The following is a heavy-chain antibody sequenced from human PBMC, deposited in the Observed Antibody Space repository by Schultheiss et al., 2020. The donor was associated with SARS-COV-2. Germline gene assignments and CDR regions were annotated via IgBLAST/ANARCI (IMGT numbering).Heavy chain of an antibody. CDR2: IYTSGST. Sequence: SETLSLTCTVSGGSISSYYWSWIRQPAGKGLEWIGRIYTSGSTNYNPSLKSRVTMSVDTSKNQFSLNLSSVTAADTAVYYCARVGYNWNYGWYFDLWGRGTLVTVSS. D-gene: IGHD1-7*01. CDR1: GGSISSYY. CDR3: ARVGYNWNYGWYFDL. V-gene: IGHV4-4*07. J-gene: IGHJ2*01.